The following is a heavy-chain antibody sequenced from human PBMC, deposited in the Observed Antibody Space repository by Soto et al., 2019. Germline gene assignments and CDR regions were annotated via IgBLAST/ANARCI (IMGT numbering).Heavy chain of an antibody. J-gene: IGHJ4*02. CDR2: ISTHNGNT. Sequence: QVQLVQSGAEVRKPGASVNISCRTSGYSFTSYGLSWVRQAPGQGLEWMGWISTHNGNTNSAQQLQGRATVTTDTSTSTAYMELRSLRSDDTALYYCARWRDGYFDYWGQGTLVTVSS. CDR1: GYSFTSYG. V-gene: IGHV1-18*01. CDR3: ARWRDGYFDY.